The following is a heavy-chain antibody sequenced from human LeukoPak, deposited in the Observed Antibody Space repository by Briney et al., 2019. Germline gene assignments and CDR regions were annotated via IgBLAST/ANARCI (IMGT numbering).Heavy chain of an antibody. V-gene: IGHV3-23*01. CDR1: GFTFSKHP. CDR2: INERGDIT. J-gene: IGHJ4*02. Sequence: GGSLRLSCVASGFTFSKHPMSWVRQAPGNGLELVSAINERGDITKYADSVMRRFTISRDNAKRSLYLQMNSLSPEDTAVYYCANQAYSQFDYWGQGTLVSVSS. D-gene: IGHD4-11*01. CDR3: ANQAYSQFDY.